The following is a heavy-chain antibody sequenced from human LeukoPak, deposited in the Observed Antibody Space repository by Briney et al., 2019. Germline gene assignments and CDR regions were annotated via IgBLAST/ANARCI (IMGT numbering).Heavy chain of an antibody. CDR3: ARDWCSGTSCPTGFDP. D-gene: IGHD2-2*01. J-gene: IGHJ5*02. CDR2: IYYSGST. Sequence: PSETLALTCTVSGGSLGSSRYYWGWTRQPPGKGLEWIESIYYSGSTYYNPSLKSRVTISVDTSKNQFSLKLSSVTAADTAVYYCARDWCSGTSCPTGFDPWGQGTLVTVSS. V-gene: IGHV4-39*07. CDR1: GGSLGSSRYY.